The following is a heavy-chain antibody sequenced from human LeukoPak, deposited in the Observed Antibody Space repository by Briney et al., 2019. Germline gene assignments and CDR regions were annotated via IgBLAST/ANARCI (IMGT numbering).Heavy chain of an antibody. CDR3: SRDSGSYFFDC. Sequence: GGSLRLACAVSGFTFSSYAMSWVRQAPGKGLEWVSAISGSGGSTYYADSVKGRFTIARDSAKNSLYLQMNSLRAEDTAVYYCSRDSGSYFFDCWGQGTVVTVSA. CDR2: ISGSGGST. V-gene: IGHV3-23*01. CDR1: GFTFSSYA. J-gene: IGHJ4*02. D-gene: IGHD1-26*01.